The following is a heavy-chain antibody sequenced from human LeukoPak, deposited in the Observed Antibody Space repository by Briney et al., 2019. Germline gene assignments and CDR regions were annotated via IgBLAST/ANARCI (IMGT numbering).Heavy chain of an antibody. V-gene: IGHV1-18*01. J-gene: IGHJ4*02. Sequence: ASVKVSCKASGYTFTTYGISWVRQAPGQGLEWMGWISTYNGNTNYAQKLQGRVTMTTDTSTSTAYMELSSLRSEDTAVYYCARGSKSGSPYYFDYWGQGTLVTVSS. CDR2: ISTYNGNT. CDR3: ARGSKSGSPYYFDY. D-gene: IGHD1-26*01. CDR1: GYTFTTYG.